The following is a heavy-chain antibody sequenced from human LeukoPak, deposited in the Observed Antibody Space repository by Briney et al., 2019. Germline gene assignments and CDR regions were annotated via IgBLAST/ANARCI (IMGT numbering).Heavy chain of an antibody. V-gene: IGHV4-31*03. CDR1: GGSISSGGYY. Sequence: PSETLSLTCTVSGGSISSGGYYWRWIRQHPGKGLEWIGYIYYSERTYYNPSLESRVTMSVDTSKNHFSLKLSSVTAADTAVYYCARGRGSSGYYYLTWGQGTLVTVSS. CDR3: ARGRGSSGYYYLT. D-gene: IGHD3-22*01. J-gene: IGHJ5*02. CDR2: IYYSERT.